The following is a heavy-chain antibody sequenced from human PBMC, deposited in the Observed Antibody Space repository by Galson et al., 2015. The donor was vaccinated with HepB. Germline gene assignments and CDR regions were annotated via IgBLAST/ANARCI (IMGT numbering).Heavy chain of an antibody. CDR3: ARQNWDYGDRYDY. CDR1: GFTFTSYA. V-gene: IGHV3-23*01. D-gene: IGHD4-17*01. CDR2: IRGNGYTT. Sequence: SCAASGFTFTSYAMSWVRPAPGKGLECVSTIRGNGYTTHYSDSVKGRFTISRDNSRNTLFLQMNSLRAEDTAVYYCARQNWDYGDRYDYWGQGTLVTVSS. J-gene: IGHJ4*02.